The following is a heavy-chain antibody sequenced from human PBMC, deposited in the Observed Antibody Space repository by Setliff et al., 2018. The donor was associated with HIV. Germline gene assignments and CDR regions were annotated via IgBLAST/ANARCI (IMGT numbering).Heavy chain of an antibody. Sequence: GGSLRLSCAASGFTFSGSAMHWVRQASGKGLEWVGRIRSKANSYATAYAASVKGRFTISRDDSKNTAYLQMNSLKTEDTAVYYCTTRVEAFDIWGQGTMVTVSS. J-gene: IGHJ3*02. CDR3: TTRVEAFDI. V-gene: IGHV3-73*01. CDR2: IRSKANSYAT. CDR1: GFTFSGSA.